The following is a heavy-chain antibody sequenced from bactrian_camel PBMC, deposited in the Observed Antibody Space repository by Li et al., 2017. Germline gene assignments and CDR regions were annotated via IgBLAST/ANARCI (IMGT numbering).Heavy chain of an antibody. Sequence: HVQLVESGGGSVQTGGSLRLTCAASGNTYSSDCMGWFRQAPGKEREGVATIDAENTATYGKSVKGRFTISKDNAKNTLYLQMDRLKPEDTAMYYCAAAGPISCGTNWFWSKWAYRGEGTQVTVS. D-gene: IGHD5*01. CDR3: AAAGPISCGTNWFWSKWAY. CDR2: IDAENTA. V-gene: IGHV3S53*01. J-gene: IGHJ4*01. CDR1: GNTYSSDC.